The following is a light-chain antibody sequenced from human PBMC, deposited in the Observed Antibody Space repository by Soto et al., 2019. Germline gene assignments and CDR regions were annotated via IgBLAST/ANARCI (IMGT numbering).Light chain of an antibody. Sequence: QSALTQPASVSGSPGQSITISCTGTSDDVGGYNYVSWYQQHPGKAPKLMIFEVNNRPSGVSNRFSGSRSGNTASLTISGLQAEDEADYYCRSYRIGNPLVVFCGVTNLTVL. J-gene: IGLJ2*01. CDR3: RSYRIGNPLVV. CDR2: EVN. CDR1: SDDVGGYNY. V-gene: IGLV2-14*01.